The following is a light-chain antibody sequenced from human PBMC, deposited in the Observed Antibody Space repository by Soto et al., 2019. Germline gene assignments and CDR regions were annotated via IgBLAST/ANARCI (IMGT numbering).Light chain of an antibody. J-gene: IGKJ3*01. CDR3: QQTSSAPFT. V-gene: IGKV1-6*01. CDR1: RDIGND. CDR2: AAS. Sequence: AIQMTQSPSSLSASVGDRVTITCRASRDIGNDLGWYQQKPGKAPKHLIFAASNLQSGVPSRFSGGGSGTDFTLTISSLQADDFATYYCQQTSSAPFTFGPGTKVDIK.